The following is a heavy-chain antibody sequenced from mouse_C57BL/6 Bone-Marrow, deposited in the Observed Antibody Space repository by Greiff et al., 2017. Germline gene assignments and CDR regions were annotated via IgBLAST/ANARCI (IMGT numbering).Heavy chain of an antibody. V-gene: IGHV1-82*01. CDR3: ARALCDDLAWFAY. CDR1: GYAFTSSW. J-gene: IGHJ3*01. CDR2: IYPGAGDT. Sequence: QVQLQQSGPELVKPGASVKISCKASGYAFTSSWMNWVKQRPGQGLEWIGRIYPGAGDTNYNGKFKGKATLTADKSSSTAYMQLSSLTSEDSAVYFCARALCDDLAWFAYWGQGTLVTVSA. D-gene: IGHD6-2*01.